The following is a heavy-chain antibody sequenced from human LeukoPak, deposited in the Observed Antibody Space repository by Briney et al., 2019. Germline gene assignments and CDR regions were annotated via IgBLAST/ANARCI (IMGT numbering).Heavy chain of an antibody. Sequence: SQALSLTCDNSGDSVSSKSGIWNWIRQSPSRGLEWMGRTYYKSKWYNDYATSVQSRITINSDTSRNQFSLQLNSVTPEDTAVYYCARDLHGSRGEFDYWGQGTLVTVSS. CDR1: GDSVSSKSGI. CDR2: TYYKSKWYN. CDR3: ARDLHGSRGEFDY. D-gene: IGHD3-10*01. J-gene: IGHJ4*02. V-gene: IGHV6-1*01.